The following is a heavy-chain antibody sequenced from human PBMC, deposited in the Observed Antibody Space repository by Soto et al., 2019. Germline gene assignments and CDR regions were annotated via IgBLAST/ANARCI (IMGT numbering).Heavy chain of an antibody. D-gene: IGHD3-10*01. Sequence: QVQLVESGGSVVQPGRSLRLSCAASEFTFSRHGMHWVRQAPGKGLQWVGVIWSDGSNEVYADSVKGRFIISRDNSKNILYLEMNSLRAEDTAVYYCARERTFGANKHNYMDVCGTGITVTVSS. CDR1: EFTFSRHG. CDR2: IWSDGSNE. V-gene: IGHV3-33*01. J-gene: IGHJ6*03. CDR3: ARERTFGANKHNYMDV.